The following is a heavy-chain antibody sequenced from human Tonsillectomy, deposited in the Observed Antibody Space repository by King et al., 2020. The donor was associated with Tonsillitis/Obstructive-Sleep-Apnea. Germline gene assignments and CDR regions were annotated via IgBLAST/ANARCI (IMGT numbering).Heavy chain of an antibody. D-gene: IGHD1-1*01. J-gene: IGHJ3*02. CDR2: ISASGGDT. Sequence: VQLVESGGGMVQPGGSLRLSCAASGFTFSSYAMSWVRQAPGKGLEWVSSISASGGDTYYADSVKGRFTISRDDSKNTLYLQMNSLRAGDTAVYYCVKGNWPQTHAFHIWGQGTMVTVSS. V-gene: IGHV3-23*04. CDR3: VKGNWPQTHAFHI. CDR1: GFTFSSYA.